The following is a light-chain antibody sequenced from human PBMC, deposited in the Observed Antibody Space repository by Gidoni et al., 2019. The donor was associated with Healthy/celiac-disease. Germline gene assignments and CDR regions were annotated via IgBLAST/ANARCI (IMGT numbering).Light chain of an antibody. CDR1: TGAFISGHS. J-gene: IGLJ3*02. V-gene: IGLV7-46*01. CDR2: KTT. Sequence: LTQVPSLTVSQRGTFTLTCGSSTGAFISGHSAYWLQQHPGQSPRTLIYKTTNRYSWTPAPFSGSLNGGKATLTLSGAQPDDEDDYYCLVSYSSARVFGGGTKLTVL. CDR3: LVSYSSARV.